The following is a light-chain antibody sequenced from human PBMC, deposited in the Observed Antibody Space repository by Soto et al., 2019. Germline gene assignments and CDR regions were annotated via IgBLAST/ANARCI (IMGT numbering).Light chain of an antibody. J-gene: IGKJ4*01. CDR1: QGINNY. Sequence: DIQMTQSPSAISGSVGDRFTITCRASQGINNYLVWFQQKPGRAPKRLISGASRLQPGVPSRFSGSGSGTEFTLTISSLQPEDFATYYCLHHYTFPLAFGGGTKVDIK. V-gene: IGKV1-17*03. CDR3: LHHYTFPLA. CDR2: GAS.